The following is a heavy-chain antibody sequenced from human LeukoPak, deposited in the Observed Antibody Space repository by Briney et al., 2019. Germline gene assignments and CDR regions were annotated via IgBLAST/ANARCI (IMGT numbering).Heavy chain of an antibody. J-gene: IGHJ4*02. Sequence: GASVKVSCTAFGYTFTRYYMHWVRQAPGQGPEWMGVISPSGGSTTYAQKFQGRVTLTRDMSTSTVYMEVSSLRSEDTAVYYCARDFGDYLHFDSWGQGTLVTVSS. CDR1: GYTFTRYY. CDR3: ARDFGDYLHFDS. D-gene: IGHD4-17*01. V-gene: IGHV1-46*01. CDR2: ISPSGGST.